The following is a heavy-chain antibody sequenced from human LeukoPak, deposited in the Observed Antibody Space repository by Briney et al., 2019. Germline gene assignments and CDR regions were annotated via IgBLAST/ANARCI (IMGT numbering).Heavy chain of an antibody. CDR3: AIHVAYGPLEI. Sequence: SETLSLTCSVSGGSISSSSYYWDWIRQPPGKRLEWIGNIYYSRSTDYNPSLKTRVTMSVDTSSNRFSLQVNSVTAADTAVYYCAIHVAYGPLEIWGQGTMVTVSS. CDR1: GGSISSSSYY. CDR2: IYYSRST. V-gene: IGHV4-39*01. J-gene: IGHJ3*02. D-gene: IGHD3-10*01.